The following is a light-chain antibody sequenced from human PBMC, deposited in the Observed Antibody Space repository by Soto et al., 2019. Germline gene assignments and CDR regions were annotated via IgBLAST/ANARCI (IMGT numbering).Light chain of an antibody. CDR2: RAT. Sequence: DIQMTQSPSTLSASVGDRVTMSCRASQTITIWLAWYQQKPGKAPKLLIYRATSLHSGVPSRFRGSGSGTDFPLTIDNLQPDDFATYYCQQFHYYRTFGQGTKVDIK. CDR1: QTITIW. CDR3: QQFHYYRT. V-gene: IGKV1-5*03. J-gene: IGKJ1*01.